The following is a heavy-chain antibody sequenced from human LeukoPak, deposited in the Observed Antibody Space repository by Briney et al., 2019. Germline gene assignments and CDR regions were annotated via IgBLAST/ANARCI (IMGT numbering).Heavy chain of an antibody. CDR1: GYNFISYH. J-gene: IGHJ4*02. D-gene: IGHD2-15*01. Sequence: ASVKASFKASGYNFISYHMHWVQQAPGQGLEWMGMINPRDANTYYAQKFQGRVTMTRDTATSTVYMELSSLRSEDTAMYYCSRELSGGYFDFWGQGSLVTVSS. CDR3: SRELSGGYFDF. V-gene: IGHV1-46*01. CDR2: INPRDANT.